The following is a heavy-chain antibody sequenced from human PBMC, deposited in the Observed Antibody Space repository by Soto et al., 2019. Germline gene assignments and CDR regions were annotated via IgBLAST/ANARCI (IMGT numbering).Heavy chain of an antibody. CDR2: ISAHNGHT. CDR1: GYTFPSYG. D-gene: IGHD6-19*01. CDR3: AREGGGWPDH. J-gene: IGHJ4*02. V-gene: IGHV1-18*01. Sequence: QVHLVQSGAEVKKPGASVKVSCKASGYTFPSYGISWIRQAPGQGLVWMGWISAHNGHTKYTQNFQGRVTMTTDISTSTAHMEWRGLRSDDTAVYYCAREGGGWPDHWGQGPLVTVPS.